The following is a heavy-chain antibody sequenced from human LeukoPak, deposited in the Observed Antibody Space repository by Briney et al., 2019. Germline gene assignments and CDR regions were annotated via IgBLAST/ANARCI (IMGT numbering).Heavy chain of an antibody. J-gene: IGHJ4*02. CDR1: GFIFNVYG. V-gene: IGHV3-30*18. D-gene: IGHD3-22*01. CDR3: VKDGDIVVVITFDY. CDR2: ISYDGSNK. Sequence: GGSLRLSCAASGFIFNVYGMHWVRQAPGKGLEWVAVISYDGSNKYYADSVKGRFTISRDNSKNTLYLQMDRLRVEDTAVYYCVKDGDIVVVITFDYWGQGTLVTVSS.